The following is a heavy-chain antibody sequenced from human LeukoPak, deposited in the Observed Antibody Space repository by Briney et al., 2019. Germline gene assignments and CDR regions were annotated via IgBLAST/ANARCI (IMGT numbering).Heavy chain of an antibody. V-gene: IGHV4-34*01. CDR2: INHSGST. D-gene: IGHD2-21*02. CDR3: ARGVTPRIYFDY. Sequence: SETLSLTCAVYGGSFSGYHWSWIRQPPGKGLEWIGEINHSGSTNYNPSLKSRVTISVDTSKNQFSLKLSSVTAADTAVYYCARGVTPRIYFDYWGQGTLVTVSS. J-gene: IGHJ4*02. CDR1: GGSFSGYH.